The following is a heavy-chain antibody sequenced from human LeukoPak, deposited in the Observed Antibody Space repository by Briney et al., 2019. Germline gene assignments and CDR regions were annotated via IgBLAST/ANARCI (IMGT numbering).Heavy chain of an antibody. Sequence: PGGSLRLSCAASGFTFSSYWMSWVRQAPGKGLEWVANIKQDGSEKYYVDSVKGRFTISRDNAKNSLYLQMNSLRAEDTAVYYCASGPGYCSGGSCHSVYYYGMDVWGQGTTVTVSS. D-gene: IGHD2-15*01. CDR3: ASGPGYCSGGSCHSVYYYGMDV. J-gene: IGHJ6*02. CDR2: IKQDGSEK. V-gene: IGHV3-7*01. CDR1: GFTFSSYW.